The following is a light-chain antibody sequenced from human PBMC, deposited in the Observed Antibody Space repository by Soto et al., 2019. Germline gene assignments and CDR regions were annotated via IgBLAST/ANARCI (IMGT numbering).Light chain of an antibody. CDR2: SNN. CDR1: SSNIGTNY. CDR3: AAWDDRLRGLYV. Sequence: QSVLTQPPSASGTPGQRVTISCSESSSNIGTNYVYWYQQLPGTAPKLLIYSNNQRPSGVPDRFSGSKSGTSASLAISGLRSEDEADYYCAAWDDRLRGLYVFGIGTKVTVL. V-gene: IGLV1-47*01. J-gene: IGLJ1*01.